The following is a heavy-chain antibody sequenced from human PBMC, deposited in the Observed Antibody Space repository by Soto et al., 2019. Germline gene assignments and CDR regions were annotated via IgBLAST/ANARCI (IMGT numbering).Heavy chain of an antibody. J-gene: IGHJ6*02. CDR1: GYPFIDSY. V-gene: IGHV1-2*02. CDR2: IHPNGGDT. D-gene: IGHD3-3*01. CDR3: ARAILHTLSYYYDLDV. Sequence: ASVNVSFQASGYPFIDSYLHWVRQAPGQGLEWMGWIHPNGGDTISAQKFQGRVTLTRDTSINTAYMELTRLTADDTAVYFCARAILHTLSYYYDLDVWGQGTTVTVPS.